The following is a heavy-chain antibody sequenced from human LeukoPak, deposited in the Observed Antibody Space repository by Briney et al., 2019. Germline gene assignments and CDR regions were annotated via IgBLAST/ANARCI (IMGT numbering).Heavy chain of an antibody. CDR3: AREWRYCSSTSCIDY. CDR2: INPSGGST. Sequence: ASVKVSCKASGYTFTSYYMHWVRQAPGQGLEWMGIINPSGGSTSYAQKFQGRVTMTRDTSTSTVYMELSSLRSENTAVYYCAREWRYCSSTSCIDYWGQGTLVTVSS. J-gene: IGHJ4*02. V-gene: IGHV1-46*01. D-gene: IGHD2-2*01. CDR1: GYTFTSYY.